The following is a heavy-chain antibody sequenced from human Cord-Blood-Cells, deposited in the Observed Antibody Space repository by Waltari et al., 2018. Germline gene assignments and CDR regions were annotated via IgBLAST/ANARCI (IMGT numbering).Heavy chain of an antibody. CDR2: INHSGST. J-gene: IGHJ5*02. Sequence: QVQLQQWGAGLLKPSETLSLTCAVDGGSFSGYYWSWIRQPPGKGLEWIGEINHSGSTNYNPSLKSRVTISVDTSKNQFSLKLSSVTAADTAVYYCARGRPSYCSSTSCWFDPWGQGTLVTVSS. CDR3: ARGRPSYCSSTSCWFDP. V-gene: IGHV4-34*01. CDR1: GGSFSGYY. D-gene: IGHD2-2*01.